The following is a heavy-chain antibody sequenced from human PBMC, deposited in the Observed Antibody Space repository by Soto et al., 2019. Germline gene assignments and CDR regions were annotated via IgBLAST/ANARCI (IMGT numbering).Heavy chain of an antibody. CDR2: IKQDGSEK. CDR3: ARGGGYDVYGMDV. V-gene: IGHV3-7*05. Sequence: GGSLRLSCAASGFTFSSYWMSWVRQAPGKGLEWVANIKQDGSEKYYVDSVKGRFTISRDNAKNSLYLQMNSLRAEDTAVYYCARGGGYDVYGMDVWGQGTTVTVSS. D-gene: IGHD5-12*01. J-gene: IGHJ6*02. CDR1: GFTFSSYW.